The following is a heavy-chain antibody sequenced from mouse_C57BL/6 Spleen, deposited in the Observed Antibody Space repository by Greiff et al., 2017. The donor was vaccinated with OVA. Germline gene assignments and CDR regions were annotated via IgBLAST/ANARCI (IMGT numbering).Heavy chain of an antibody. CDR1: GYTFTDYY. V-gene: IGHV1-76*01. CDR2: IYPGSGNT. J-gene: IGHJ4*01. CDR3: ARSIITTVVATRGYYAMDY. D-gene: IGHD1-1*01. Sequence: VQLKESGAELVRPGASVKLSCKASGYTFTDYYINWVKQRPGQGLEWIARIYPGSGNTYYNEKFKGKATLTAEKSSSTAYMQLSSLTSEDSAVYFCARSIITTVVATRGYYAMDYWGQGTSVTVSS.